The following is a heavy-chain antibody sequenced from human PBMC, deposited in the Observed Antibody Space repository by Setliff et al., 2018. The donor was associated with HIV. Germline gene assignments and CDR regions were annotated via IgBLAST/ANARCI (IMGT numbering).Heavy chain of an antibody. V-gene: IGHV3-23*01. CDR2: ISGSGDSA. Sequence: GGSLRLSCAASGFSFSNYAMTWVRQAPGKGLEWVSSISGSGDSAYYADSVRGRFSISRDFSNNTLYLQMNGLRAEDTATYFCARASPGVVMIPDSWGQGTLVTVSS. D-gene: IGHD3-22*01. CDR3: ARASPGVVMIPDS. CDR1: GFSFSNYA. J-gene: IGHJ4*02.